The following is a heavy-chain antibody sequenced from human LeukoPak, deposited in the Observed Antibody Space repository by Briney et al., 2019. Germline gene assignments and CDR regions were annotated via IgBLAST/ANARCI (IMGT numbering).Heavy chain of an antibody. Sequence: AGGSLRLSCAASGFTFRSYAMSWVRQAPRKGLEWVSAISGSGGSTYYADAVKGRFTISRDNSKNTLYLQMNSLRAEDTAIYYCAKNGDRGAYCSGGTCYPYYYYYMDVWGKGTTVTISS. J-gene: IGHJ6*03. V-gene: IGHV3-23*01. CDR1: GFTFRSYA. CDR2: ISGSGGST. D-gene: IGHD2-15*01. CDR3: AKNGDRGAYCSGGTCYPYYYYYMDV.